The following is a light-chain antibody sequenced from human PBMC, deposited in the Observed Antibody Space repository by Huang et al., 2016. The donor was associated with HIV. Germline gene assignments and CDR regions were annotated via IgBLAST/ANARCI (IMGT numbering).Light chain of an antibody. V-gene: IGKV1-6*01. CDR3: LQHYNYPRT. Sequence: IQMTQSPLSLSASVGDTVTITCRASKGIRNDLGWYQQKPGKAPQLLIYLASSLQSGVPARFSGSGSGTDFSLTISCLQPEDFATYYCLQHYNYPRTFGQGTKVEI. J-gene: IGKJ1*01. CDR2: LAS. CDR1: KGIRND.